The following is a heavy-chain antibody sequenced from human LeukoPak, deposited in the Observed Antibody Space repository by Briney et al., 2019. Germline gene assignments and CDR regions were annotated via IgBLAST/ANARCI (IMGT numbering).Heavy chain of an antibody. D-gene: IGHD3-22*01. CDR1: GGSISSYY. CDR2: IYYSGNT. J-gene: IGHJ4*02. CDR3: ARDKGEYYDSSGYLDY. V-gene: IGHV4-59*01. Sequence: SETLSLTCTVSGGSISSYYWSWLRQPPGQGLEWIGYIYYSGNTNYNPSLKSRVTISVDTSKNQFSLKLSSVTAADTAMYYCARDKGEYYDSSGYLDYWGQGTLVTVSS.